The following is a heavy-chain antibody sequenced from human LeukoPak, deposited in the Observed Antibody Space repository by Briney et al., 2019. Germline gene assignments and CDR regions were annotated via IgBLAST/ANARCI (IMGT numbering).Heavy chain of an antibody. CDR2: IYPGDSDT. D-gene: IGHD6-13*01. CDR1: GYSFTSYW. CDR3: ARTYSSSSFPFDY. J-gene: IGHJ4*02. Sequence: GESLKISCKGSGYSFTSYWIGWVRPMPGKGLEWMGIIYPGDSDTRYSPSFQGQVTISADKSISTAYLQWSSLKASDTAMYYCARTYSSSSFPFDYWGQGTLVTVSS. V-gene: IGHV5-51*01.